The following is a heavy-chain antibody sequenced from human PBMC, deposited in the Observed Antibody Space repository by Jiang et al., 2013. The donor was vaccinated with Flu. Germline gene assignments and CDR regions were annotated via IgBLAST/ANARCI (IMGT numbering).Heavy chain of an antibody. J-gene: IGHJ4*02. CDR2: IKQDESEK. CDR3: VSASGRPFDY. D-gene: IGHD6-19*01. CDR1: GFTFSSYW. Sequence: QLLESGGTLVQPGGSLRLSCAASGFTFSSYWMHWVRQAPGKGLEWVANIKQDESEKYYVDSVKGRFTISRGNAKNSLYLQMNSLRVEDTAVYYCVSASGRPFDYWGQGTLVTVSS. V-gene: IGHV3-7*01.